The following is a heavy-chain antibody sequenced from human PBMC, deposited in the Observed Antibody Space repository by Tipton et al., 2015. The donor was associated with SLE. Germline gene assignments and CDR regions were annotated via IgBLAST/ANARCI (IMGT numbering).Heavy chain of an antibody. V-gene: IGHV4-34*01. D-gene: IGHD3-16*01. CDR1: GGSFSGYY. Sequence: LRLSCAVYGGSFSGYYWSWIRQPPGKGLEWIGEIYHSGSTNYNPSLKSRVTISVDKSKNQFSLKLSSVTAADTAVYYCARAPLMGKVYYFDYWGQGTLVTVSS. CDR2: IYHSGST. CDR3: ARAPLMGKVYYFDY. J-gene: IGHJ4*02.